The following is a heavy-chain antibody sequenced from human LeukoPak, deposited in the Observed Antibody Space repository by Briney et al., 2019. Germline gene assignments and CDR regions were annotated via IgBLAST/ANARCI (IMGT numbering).Heavy chain of an antibody. V-gene: IGHV5-51*01. D-gene: IGHD4-17*01. CDR2: IYPGDSDI. CDR3: VRGNQKYGDYVRD. Sequence: GESLKISCKASGYTFNKNYIAWVRQVSRKGLEWMGIIYPGDSDIRYSPSFQGHVTISADESISTAFLQWSSVEATDSAMYYCVRGNQKYGDYVRDWGQGTLVTISS. J-gene: IGHJ4*02. CDR1: GYTFNKNY.